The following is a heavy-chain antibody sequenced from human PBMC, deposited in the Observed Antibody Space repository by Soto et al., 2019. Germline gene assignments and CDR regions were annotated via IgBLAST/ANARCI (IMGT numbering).Heavy chain of an antibody. J-gene: IGHJ4*02. CDR1: GYTFRNHY. CDR3: ARVDFLIIRPANSSIDY. D-gene: IGHD3-3*01. CDR2: INPSGGST. V-gene: IGHV1-46*01. Sequence: DSVKVSCKASGYTFRNHYIHWVRQVPGQGLEWMGVINPSGGSTHFAQKFQGRVTMTRVTSTSTVFMEVSSLTSEDTAVYYCARVDFLIIRPANSSIDYWCPGTLVTVFS.